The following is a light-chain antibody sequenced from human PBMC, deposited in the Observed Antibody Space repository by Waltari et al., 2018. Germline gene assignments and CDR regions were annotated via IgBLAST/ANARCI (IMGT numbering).Light chain of an antibody. J-gene: IGLJ2*01. V-gene: IGLV2-18*02. CDR1: SNDIGNDNR. Sequence: QSALTQPPSVSGSPGQSVTISCTGTSNDIGNDNRVSWYQQPPGTAPKLMIHEVNNRPSGVPDRFSGSKPGNTASLTISGLQAEDEADYYCASYTSTNTFVFGGGTKLAVL. CDR2: EVN. CDR3: ASYTSTNTFV.